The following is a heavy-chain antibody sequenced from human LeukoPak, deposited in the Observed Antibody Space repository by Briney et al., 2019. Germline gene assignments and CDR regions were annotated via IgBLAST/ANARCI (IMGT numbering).Heavy chain of an antibody. CDR1: GFTFSSYS. Sequence: GGSLRLSCAASGFTFSSYSMNWVRQAPGKGLEWVSSISSSRSYIYYADSVKGRFTISRDNAKNSLFLQMNSLRAEDTAVYYCVRVYNYDSSGPQNGFDIWGQGTMVTVSS. D-gene: IGHD3-22*01. V-gene: IGHV3-21*01. CDR3: VRVYNYDSSGPQNGFDI. J-gene: IGHJ3*02. CDR2: ISSSRSYI.